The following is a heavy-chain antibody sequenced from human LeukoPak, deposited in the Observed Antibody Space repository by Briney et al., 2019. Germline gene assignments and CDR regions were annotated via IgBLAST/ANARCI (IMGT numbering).Heavy chain of an antibody. Sequence: ASVEVSCKASGYTFTSYDINWVRQATGQGLEWMGWMNPNSGNTGYAQKFQGRVTMTRNTSISTAYMELSSLRSEDTAVYYCASCGGGGGSCYGVRHYYGMDVWGQGTTVTVSS. D-gene: IGHD2-15*01. CDR3: ASCGGGGGSCYGVRHYYGMDV. CDR2: MNPNSGNT. V-gene: IGHV1-8*01. J-gene: IGHJ6*02. CDR1: GYTFTSYD.